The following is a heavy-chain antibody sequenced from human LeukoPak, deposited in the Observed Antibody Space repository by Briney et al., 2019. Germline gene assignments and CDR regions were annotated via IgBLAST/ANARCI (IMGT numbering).Heavy chain of an antibody. Sequence: PGGSLRLSCAASGFMFRSYSMNWVRQAPGKGLEWVSYISSSSSSIYYADSVKGRFTISRDNAKNSLYLQMNSLRAEDTAVYYCARPFGRYGDYESYYFDYWGQGTLVTVSS. J-gene: IGHJ4*02. CDR2: ISSSSSSI. D-gene: IGHD4-17*01. CDR1: GFMFRSYS. V-gene: IGHV3-48*01. CDR3: ARPFGRYGDYESYYFDY.